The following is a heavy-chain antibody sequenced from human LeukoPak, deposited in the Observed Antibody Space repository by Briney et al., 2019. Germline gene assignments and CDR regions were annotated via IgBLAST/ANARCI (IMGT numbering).Heavy chain of an antibody. Sequence: SETLSLTCAVSGSSITSDYFWGWIRQPPGKGLEWIATIYYSWGMYFNPSLKSRVTISLDASKNQFSLKMTSLTAADTAIYYCARNVTAGFFDYWGQGIPVTVSS. V-gene: IGHV4-38-2*01. J-gene: IGHJ4*02. D-gene: IGHD1-1*01. CDR1: GSSITSDYF. CDR3: ARNVTAGFFDY. CDR2: IYYSWGM.